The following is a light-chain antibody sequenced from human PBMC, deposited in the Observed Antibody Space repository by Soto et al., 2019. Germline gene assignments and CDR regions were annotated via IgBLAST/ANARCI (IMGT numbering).Light chain of an antibody. CDR2: DVY. V-gene: IGLV2-14*01. Sequence: QSALTQPASVSGSPGQSITISCTGTSSDVGGFNYVSWYQQHPGKAPKLLIFDVYSRPSGISNRFSGSKSGNTASLTISGLQAEDEADYYCSSYTTSSSDVFGAGTKVTVL. CDR1: SSDVGGFNY. J-gene: IGLJ1*01. CDR3: SSYTTSSSDV.